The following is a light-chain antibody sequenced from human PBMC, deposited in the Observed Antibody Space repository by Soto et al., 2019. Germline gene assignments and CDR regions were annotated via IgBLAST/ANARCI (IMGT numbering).Light chain of an antibody. CDR2: EVR. J-gene: IGLJ2*01. V-gene: IGLV2-23*02. CDR3: CSYAGNTVV. Sequence: QSALTQPASVSGSPGQSITISCTGTNSDVGTYNLVSWYQHHPGKAPKFLIYEVRKRPTGVSNRFSGSKSGNTASLTISGHQAEDEADYYCCSYAGNTVVFGGGTTVTVL. CDR1: NSDVGTYNL.